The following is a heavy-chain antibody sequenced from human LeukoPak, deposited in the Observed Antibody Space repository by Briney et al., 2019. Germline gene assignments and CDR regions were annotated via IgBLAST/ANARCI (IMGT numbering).Heavy chain of an antibody. CDR1: GYTFTGYY. CDR3: ARDVSPFYDSSGRGDFY. J-gene: IGHJ4*02. Sequence: ASVKVSCKASGYTFTGYYMHWVRQAPGQGLDWMGWINPNSGGTNYAQKFQGRVTMTRDTSISTAYMELSRLRSDDTAVYYCARDVSPFYDSSGRGDFYWGQGTLVTVSS. V-gene: IGHV1-2*02. D-gene: IGHD3-22*01. CDR2: INPNSGGT.